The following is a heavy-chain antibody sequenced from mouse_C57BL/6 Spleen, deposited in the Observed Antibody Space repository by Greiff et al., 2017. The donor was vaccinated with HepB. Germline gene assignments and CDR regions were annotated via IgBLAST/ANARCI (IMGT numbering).Heavy chain of an antibody. CDR1: GFTFTDYY. CDR2: IRNKANGYTT. CDR3: ASPSTVVAPYYAMDY. Sequence: EVKLQESGGGLVQPGGSLSLSCAASGFTFTDYYMSWVRQPPGKALEWLGFIRNKANGYTTEYSASVKGRFTISRDNSQSILYLQMNALRAEDSATYYCASPSTVVAPYYAMDYWGQGTSVTVSS. J-gene: IGHJ4*01. D-gene: IGHD1-1*01. V-gene: IGHV7-3*01.